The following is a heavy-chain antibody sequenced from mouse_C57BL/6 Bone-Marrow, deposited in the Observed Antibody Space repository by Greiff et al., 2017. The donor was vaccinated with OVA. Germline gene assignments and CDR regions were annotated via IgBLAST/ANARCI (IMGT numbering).Heavy chain of an antibody. CDR2: ISNLAYSI. V-gene: IGHV5-15*04. CDR3: ARRGYDYDGVCFAY. Sequence: EVKLVESGGGLVQPGGSLKLSCAASGFTFSDYGMAWVRQAPRKGPEWVAFISNLAYSIYYADTVTGRFTISRENAKNTLYLEMSSLRSEDTAMYYCARRGYDYDGVCFAYWGQGTLVTVSA. D-gene: IGHD2-4*01. J-gene: IGHJ3*01. CDR1: GFTFSDYG.